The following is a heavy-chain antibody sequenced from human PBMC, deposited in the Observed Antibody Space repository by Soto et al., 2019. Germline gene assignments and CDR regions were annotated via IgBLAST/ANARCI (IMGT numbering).Heavy chain of an antibody. J-gene: IGHJ4*02. V-gene: IGHV4-4*02. Sequence: TLSLTCAVSGASVSSSDWGSWVRQPPGNGLEWIRVIYHGGTTNYNPSLKSRVTLSVDKSKNQFSLSLTSVTAADTAVYYCARSAGGTSFFEFWGQGMLVNVSS. D-gene: IGHD2-15*01. CDR3: ARSAGGTSFFEF. CDR2: IYHGGTT. CDR1: GASVSSSDW.